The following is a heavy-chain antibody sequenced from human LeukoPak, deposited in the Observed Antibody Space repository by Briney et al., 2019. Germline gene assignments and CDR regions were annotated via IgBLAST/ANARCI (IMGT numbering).Heavy chain of an antibody. Sequence: GGSLRLSCAASGFTFTNYAMHWVRQAPGKGLEWVAVISYDETNKYYEDSAKGRFTISRDSSKNTLYLQMSSLRDEDTAVYYCAKNNDYGGSYWYFDLWGRGTLVTVSS. V-gene: IGHV3-30*04. CDR1: GFTFTNYA. J-gene: IGHJ2*01. D-gene: IGHD4-23*01. CDR2: ISYDETNK. CDR3: AKNNDYGGSYWYFDL.